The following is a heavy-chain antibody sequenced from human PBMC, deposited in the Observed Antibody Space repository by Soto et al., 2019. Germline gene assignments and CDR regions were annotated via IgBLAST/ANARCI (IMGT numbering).Heavy chain of an antibody. CDR2: FDPEDGET. V-gene: IGHV1-24*01. D-gene: IGHD2-15*01. CDR1: GYTLTELS. CDR3: ATGSLGYCSGGSCSFFDY. J-gene: IGHJ4*02. Sequence: QVQLVQSGAEVKKPGASVKVSCKVSGYTLTELSMHWVRQAPGKGLEWMGGFDPEDGETIYAQKFQGRVTMTEDTSTDTAYMELSSLRFEDTAVYYCATGSLGYCSGGSCSFFDYWGQGTLVTVSS.